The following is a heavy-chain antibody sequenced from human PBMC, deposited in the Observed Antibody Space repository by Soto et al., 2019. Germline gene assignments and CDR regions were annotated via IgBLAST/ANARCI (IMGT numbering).Heavy chain of an antibody. CDR2: ISGNGADT. D-gene: IGHD6-19*01. J-gene: IGHJ4*02. Sequence: GGSLRLSCAASGFTFSSYAMSWVRQAPGKVLEWVSAISGNGADTPYADSVRGRFTISRDNSKDTLFLQMNSLRADVTGVYYCGKERRGSGWFLSIYWGQGILVTVSS. V-gene: IGHV3-23*01. CDR1: GFTFSSYA. CDR3: GKERRGSGWFLSIY.